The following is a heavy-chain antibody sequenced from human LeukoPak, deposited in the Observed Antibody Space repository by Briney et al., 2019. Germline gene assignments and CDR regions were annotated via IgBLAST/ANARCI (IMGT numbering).Heavy chain of an antibody. Sequence: GGSLRLSCAASGFTFSAFGMNWVRQAPGKGLEWVSTITKSGDSTYYVDSVKGRFTISRDNSKNTLYLQMNSLRAEDTAKNYCTKDYCGKFCSAVWGQGTTVTVSS. D-gene: IGHD3-9*01. CDR1: GFTFSAFG. V-gene: IGHV3-23*01. CDR3: TKDYCGKFCSAV. CDR2: ITKSGDST. J-gene: IGHJ6*02.